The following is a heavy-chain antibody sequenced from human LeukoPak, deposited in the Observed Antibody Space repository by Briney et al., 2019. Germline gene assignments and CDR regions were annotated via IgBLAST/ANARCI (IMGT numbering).Heavy chain of an antibody. CDR1: AFTFSKYW. CDR2: SDRSDT. J-gene: IGHJ4*02. V-gene: IGHV3-74*01. D-gene: IGHD2-2*01. CDR3: ARVESGSCSNTRCRSIDF. Sequence: PGGSLRPSCEGSAFTFSKYWLHWVRQTPGKGLVWVSRSDRSDTSYADTVKGRVTISTDNAKNTLFLQMSSLRAEDTAVYYCARVESGSCSNTRCRSIDFWGQGTLVTVSS.